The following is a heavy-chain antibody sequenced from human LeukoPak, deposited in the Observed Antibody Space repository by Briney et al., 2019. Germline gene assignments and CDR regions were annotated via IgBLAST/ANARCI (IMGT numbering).Heavy chain of an antibody. CDR2: ISADGSST. CDR1: GFTFSNNW. CDR3: AKFAQRYCSGGSCHPFDY. Sequence: EGSLRLSCAASGFTFSNNWMHWVRQAPGKGLVWVSRISADGSSTSYADSVKGRFTISRDNAKNTLYLQMNSLRAEDTAAYYCAKFAQRYCSGGSCHPFDYWGQGTLVTVSS. V-gene: IGHV3-74*01. J-gene: IGHJ4*02. D-gene: IGHD2-15*01.